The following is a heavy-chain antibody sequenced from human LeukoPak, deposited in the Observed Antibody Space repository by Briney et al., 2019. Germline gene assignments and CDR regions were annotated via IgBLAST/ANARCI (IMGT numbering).Heavy chain of an antibody. CDR3: VRSETIWYYFDY. J-gene: IGHJ4*01. CDR2: MYYRGST. D-gene: IGHD1-7*01. V-gene: IGHV4-39*07. Sequence: SETLSLTCTVSGVSISTHFYYWGWIRQTPGKALEWIGNMYYRGSTYYNPSLNSRVSMSLDTSKNQFSLRLSSVTAADTAVYFCVRSETIWYYFDYWGQGKTGHRLL. CDR1: GVSISTHFYY.